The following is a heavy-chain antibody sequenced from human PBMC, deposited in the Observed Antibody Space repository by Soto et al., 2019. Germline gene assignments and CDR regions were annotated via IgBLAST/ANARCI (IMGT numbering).Heavy chain of an antibody. V-gene: IGHV3-21*01. Sequence: EVQLVESGGGLVKPGGSLRLSCAASGFTFISYSMNWFRQAPGKGLEWVSSISGSSTYIYYADSVKGRFTISRDNAKNSLYLEMNSLRAEDTAVYYCARDPSDLWEPDQYFRHWGQGTLGTVSS. CDR2: ISGSSTYI. J-gene: IGHJ1*01. CDR1: GFTFISYS. D-gene: IGHD1-26*01. CDR3: ARDPSDLWEPDQYFRH.